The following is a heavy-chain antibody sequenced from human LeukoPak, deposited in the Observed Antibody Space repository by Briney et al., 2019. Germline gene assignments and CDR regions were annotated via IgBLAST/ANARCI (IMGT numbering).Heavy chain of an antibody. V-gene: IGHV1-2*02. CDR3: ARDHPIAVAAAAGVYYYYYMDV. D-gene: IGHD6-19*01. CDR2: INPNSGGT. Sequence: ASVKVSCKASGYTFTGYYMHWVRQAPGQGLEWMGWINPNSGGTNYAQKFQGRVTMTRDTSISTAYMELSRLRSDDTAVYYCARDHPIAVAAAAGVYYYYYMDVWGKGTTVTVSS. J-gene: IGHJ6*03. CDR1: GYTFTGYY.